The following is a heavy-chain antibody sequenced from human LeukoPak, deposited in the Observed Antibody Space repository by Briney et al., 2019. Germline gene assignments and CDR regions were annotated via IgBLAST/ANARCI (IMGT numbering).Heavy chain of an antibody. Sequence: ASVKVSCKTSGYTFTTYAISWVRQAPGQGLEWMGWISAYNGNTNYAQKLQGRVTMTTDTSTSTAYMELRSLRSDDTAVYYCARALGQWLGIDFDYWGQGTLVTVSS. D-gene: IGHD6-19*01. CDR3: ARALGQWLGIDFDY. V-gene: IGHV1-18*01. CDR1: GYTFTTYA. CDR2: ISAYNGNT. J-gene: IGHJ4*02.